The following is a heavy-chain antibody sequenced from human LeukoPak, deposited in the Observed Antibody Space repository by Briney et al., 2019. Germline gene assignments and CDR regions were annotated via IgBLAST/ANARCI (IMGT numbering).Heavy chain of an antibody. CDR1: GGSVNSGSSY. V-gene: IGHV4-61*01. Sequence: SETLSLTCTVSGGSVNSGSSYWSWIRQPPGKGPEWIGCISYSGSTNYNPSLRSRVTMSLDTSKNQFSLTLSSVTAADTAVYFCATRRVGATFDYWGQGALVTVSS. J-gene: IGHJ4*02. CDR2: ISYSGST. CDR3: ATRRVGATFDY. D-gene: IGHD1-26*01.